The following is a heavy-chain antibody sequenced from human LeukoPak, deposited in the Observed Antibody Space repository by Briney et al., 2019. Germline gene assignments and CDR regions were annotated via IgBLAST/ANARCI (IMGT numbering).Heavy chain of an antibody. CDR3: AREDPGRYWFDP. J-gene: IGHJ5*02. V-gene: IGHV4-39*07. D-gene: IGHD1-14*01. CDR2: IYYSGST. CDR1: GGSISSSSYY. Sequence: SETLSLTCTVSGGSISSSSYYWGWIRQPPGKGLEWIGSIYYSGSTYYNPSLKSRVTISVDTSKNQFSLKLSSVTAADRAVYYCAREDPGRYWFDPWGQGTLVTVSS.